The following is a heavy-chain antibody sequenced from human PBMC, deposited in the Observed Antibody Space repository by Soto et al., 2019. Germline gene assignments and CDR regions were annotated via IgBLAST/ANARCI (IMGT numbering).Heavy chain of an antibody. D-gene: IGHD4-4*01. Sequence: GGSLKISCKGSGYSFTSYWIGWVRQMPGKGLEWMGIIYPGDSDTRYSPSFQGQVTISADKSISTAYLQWSSLKASDTAMYYCARKTTVMSHYYYGMDVWGQGTTVTVSS. CDR3: ARKTTVMSHYYYGMDV. CDR2: IYPGDSDT. V-gene: IGHV5-51*01. J-gene: IGHJ6*02. CDR1: GYSFTSYW.